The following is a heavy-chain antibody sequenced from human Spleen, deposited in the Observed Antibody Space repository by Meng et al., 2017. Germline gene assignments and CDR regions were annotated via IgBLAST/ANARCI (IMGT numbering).Heavy chain of an antibody. J-gene: IGHJ4*02. V-gene: IGHV1-8*01. CDR1: GYNFTSYD. CDR3: ARAGYCSGGSCFRLFY. Sequence: ASVKVSCKTSGYNFTSYDINWVRQATGQGLEWMGWMNPNNHNTGYAQKFQGRVTMTRNISISTAYMELSSLTSEDTAVYYCARAGYCSGGSCFRLFYWGQGTLVTVSS. D-gene: IGHD2-15*01. CDR2: MNPNNHNT.